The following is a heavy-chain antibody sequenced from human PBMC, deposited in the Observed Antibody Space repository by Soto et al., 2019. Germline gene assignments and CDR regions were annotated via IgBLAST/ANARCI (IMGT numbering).Heavy chain of an antibody. CDR3: ARGYCSISSCSNWLDP. J-gene: IGHJ5*02. D-gene: IGHD2-2*01. V-gene: IGHV4-61*05. CDR2: IYYGGST. CDR1: GGSISSSSYY. Sequence: PSETLSLTCTVSGGSISSSSYYWGWIRQPPVKGLEWIGYIYYGGSTNYNPSLKSRVTISVDTSKNQFSLKLSSVTAADTAVYYCARGYCSISSCSNWLDPWGQGTLVTVSS.